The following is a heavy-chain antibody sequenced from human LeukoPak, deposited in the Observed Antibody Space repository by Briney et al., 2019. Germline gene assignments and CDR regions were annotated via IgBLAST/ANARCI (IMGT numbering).Heavy chain of an antibody. J-gene: IGHJ4*02. D-gene: IGHD2-15*01. CDR2: IWYDGSNK. V-gene: IGHV3-33*01. CDR1: GFTFCSYG. CDR3: ARDISDISAAAGLFDY. Sequence: GRFLRLSCAASGFTFCSYGMHWVRQAPGKGLEWVAVIWYDGSNKYYADSVKGRFTISRDNSKNTLYLQMNSLRAEDTAVYYCARDISDISAAAGLFDYWGQGTLVTVSS.